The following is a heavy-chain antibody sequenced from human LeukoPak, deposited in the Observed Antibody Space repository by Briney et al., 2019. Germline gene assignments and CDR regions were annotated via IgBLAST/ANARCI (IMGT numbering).Heavy chain of an antibody. CDR3: ARLITIFGVVINSD. V-gene: IGHV4-59*08. Sequence: SETLSLTCTVSGGSISSYYWSWIRQPPGKGLEWIGYIYYSGSTNYNPSLKSRVTISVDTSKNQFSLKLSSVTAADTAVYYCARLITIFGVVINSDWGQGTLVTVSS. J-gene: IGHJ4*02. CDR1: GGSISSYY. CDR2: IYYSGST. D-gene: IGHD3-3*01.